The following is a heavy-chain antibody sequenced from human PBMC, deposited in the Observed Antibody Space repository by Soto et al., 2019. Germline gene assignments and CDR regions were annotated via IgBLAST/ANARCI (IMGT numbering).Heavy chain of an antibody. CDR3: ARVVGNYDYIWGSYRPAYYFDY. CDR2: INHSGST. J-gene: IGHJ4*02. D-gene: IGHD3-16*02. CDR1: GGSFSGYY. V-gene: IGHV4-34*01. Sequence: SETLSLTCAVYGGSFSGYYWSWIRQPPGKGLEWIGEINHSGSTNYNPSLKSRVTISVDTSKNQFSLKLSSVTAADTAVYYCARVVGNYDYIWGSYRPAYYFDYWGQGTLVTVSS.